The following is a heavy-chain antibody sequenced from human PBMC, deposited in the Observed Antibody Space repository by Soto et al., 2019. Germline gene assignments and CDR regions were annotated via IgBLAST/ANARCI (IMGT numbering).Heavy chain of an antibody. J-gene: IGHJ4*02. CDR1: GFTFSSYS. D-gene: IGHD2-15*01. CDR2: LSGSSTSI. CDR3: ASDPYGGSTVAYYFDY. V-gene: IGHV3-48*02. Sequence: GGSLRLSCAASGFTFSSYSMNWVRQAPGKGLEWVSYLSGSSTSIYYADSVKGRFTISRDNAKNSLYLQMNSLRDEDTAVYYCASDPYGGSTVAYYFDYWGQGTLVTVSS.